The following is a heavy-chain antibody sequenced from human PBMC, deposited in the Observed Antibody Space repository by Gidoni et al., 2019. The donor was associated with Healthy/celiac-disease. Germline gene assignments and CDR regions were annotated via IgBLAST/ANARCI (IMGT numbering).Heavy chain of an antibody. CDR1: GFTFDDYA. D-gene: IGHD6-19*01. V-gene: IGHV3-9*01. CDR3: AKDIRGIAVAGQGFDY. Sequence: EVQLVASGGGLVQPGRSLRLSCAASGFTFDDYAMHWVRQAPGKGLEWVSGISWNSGSIGYADSVKGRFTISRDNAKNSLYLQMNSLRAEDTALYYCAKDIRGIAVAGQGFDYWGQGTLVTVSS. CDR2: ISWNSGSI. J-gene: IGHJ4*02.